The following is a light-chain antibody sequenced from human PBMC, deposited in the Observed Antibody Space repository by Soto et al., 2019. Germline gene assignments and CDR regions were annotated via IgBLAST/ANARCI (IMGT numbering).Light chain of an antibody. V-gene: IGKV1-39*01. CDR3: QQSYSSLVYN. CDR2: SAS. Sequence: DIQMTQSPSSLSASVGDRVTITCRAGQNIDTNLNWYQHKPGKAPTVLIYSASTLQSGVPSRFSGSGSGTDFTLTIISLQPEDSATYYCQQSYSSLVYNFGPGTKLEI. CDR1: QNIDTN. J-gene: IGKJ2*01.